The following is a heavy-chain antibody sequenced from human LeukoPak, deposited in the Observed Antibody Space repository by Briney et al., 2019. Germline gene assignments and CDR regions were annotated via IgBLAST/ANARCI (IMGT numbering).Heavy chain of an antibody. CDR1: GGSISSYY. V-gene: IGHV4-4*07. D-gene: IGHD6-13*01. CDR2: IYTSGST. J-gene: IGHJ6*02. Sequence: SETLSLTCTVSGGSISSYYWSWIRQPAGKGLEWIGVIYTSGSTKYNPSLKSRVAISVDTSKNQFSLKLSSVTAADTAVYYCARDRPKGSSPYYYGMDVWGQGTTVTVSS. CDR3: ARDRPKGSSPYYYGMDV.